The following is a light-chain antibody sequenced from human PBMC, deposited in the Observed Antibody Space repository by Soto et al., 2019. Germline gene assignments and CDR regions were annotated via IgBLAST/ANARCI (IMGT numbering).Light chain of an antibody. CDR1: QSVSGN. CDR2: GAS. J-gene: IGKJ5*01. CDR3: QQYNNWPLT. Sequence: EIVVTQSPATRSVSPGERATLSCRASQSVSGNLAWYQQKPGQAPRLLIYGASTRATGIPARFSGSGSGTDVTLTISSLQSEDFAIYYCQQYNNWPLTFGQGTRLE. V-gene: IGKV3-15*01.